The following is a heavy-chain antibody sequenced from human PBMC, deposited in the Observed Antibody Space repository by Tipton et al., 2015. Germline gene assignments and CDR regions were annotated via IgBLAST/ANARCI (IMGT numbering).Heavy chain of an antibody. J-gene: IGHJ4*02. D-gene: IGHD6-19*01. CDR3: AKDRGIVVAGIDY. V-gene: IGHV3-23*01. Sequence: SLRLSCAASGFTFDGHDMSWVRQAPGKGLEWVSGISGSGISTYYADSVKGRFTISRDTSKKTVYLNMTSLRSEDTAVYYCAKDRGIVVAGIDYWGQGTLVTVSS. CDR1: GFTFDGHD. CDR2: ISGSGIST.